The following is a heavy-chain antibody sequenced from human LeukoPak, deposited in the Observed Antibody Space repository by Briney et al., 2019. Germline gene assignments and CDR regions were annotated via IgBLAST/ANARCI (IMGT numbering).Heavy chain of an antibody. CDR1: GFTSDDYA. J-gene: IGHJ6*02. Sequence: GGSLRLSCAASGFTSDDYAMHWVRQAPGKGLEWVSGISWNSGSIGYADSVKGRFTISRDNAKNSLYLQMNSLRAEDTALYYCAKDGGSSWYYYYGMDVWGQGTTVTVSS. CDR3: AKDGGSSWYYYYGMDV. CDR2: ISWNSGSI. D-gene: IGHD6-13*01. V-gene: IGHV3-9*02.